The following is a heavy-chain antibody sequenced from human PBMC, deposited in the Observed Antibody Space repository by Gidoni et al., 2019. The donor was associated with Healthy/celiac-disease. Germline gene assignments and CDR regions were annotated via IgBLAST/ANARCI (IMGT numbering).Heavy chain of an antibody. V-gene: IGHV6-1*01. CDR2: TYYRSNCYI. Sequence: QVQLQQSGPGLVKPSKTLSLACVLSGDSIHRNTAAWNWIRQSPSRGLEWLGMTYYRSNCYIDYAESVKSRITINADTSRNQFSLQCTSVTPEDTAVYYCARDHLNKNWYFDLWGRGTLVTVSS. CDR1: GDSIHRNTAA. CDR3: ARDHLNKNWYFDL. J-gene: IGHJ2*01.